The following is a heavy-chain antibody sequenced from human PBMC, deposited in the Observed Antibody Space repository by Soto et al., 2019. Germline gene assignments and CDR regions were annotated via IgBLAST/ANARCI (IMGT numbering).Heavy chain of an antibody. V-gene: IGHV3-11*06. CDR1: GFTFSDYY. Sequence: QVQLVESGGGLVKPGGSLRLSCAASGFTFSDYYMSWIRQAPGKGLEWVSYISSSSSYTNYADSVKGRFTISRDNAKNSLHLQMTSLIAEDTAVYYCAGYSGSYYLEHSGQGTLVTVSS. D-gene: IGHD1-26*01. CDR3: AGYSGSYYLEH. CDR2: ISSSSSYT. J-gene: IGHJ1*01.